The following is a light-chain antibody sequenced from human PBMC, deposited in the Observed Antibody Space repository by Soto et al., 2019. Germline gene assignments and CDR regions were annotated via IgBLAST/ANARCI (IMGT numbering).Light chain of an antibody. V-gene: IGKV4-1*01. Sequence: DIVMTQSPDSLAVSLGERATVNCKSSQSIFYSSNNKNYLAWYQQKPGHPPKLLIYWASTRESGVPDRFSGSGSGTDFTLTISSLQAQDVAVYYCQQYYETPPSTFVQGTKLEIK. J-gene: IGKJ2*01. CDR1: QSIFYSSNNKNY. CDR2: WAS. CDR3: QQYYETPPST.